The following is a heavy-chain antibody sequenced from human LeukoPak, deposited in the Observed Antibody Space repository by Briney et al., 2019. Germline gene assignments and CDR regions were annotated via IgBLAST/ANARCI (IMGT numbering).Heavy chain of an antibody. CDR2: INPNSGGT. Sequence: ASVTVSCTASGYTFTGYYMHWVRQAPGQGLEWMGWINPNSGGTNYAQKFQGWVTMTRDTSISTAYMELSRLRSDDTAVYYCAIRGKSYDSSGYYGRYFQHWGQGTLVTVSS. CDR1: GYTFTGYY. D-gene: IGHD3-22*01. V-gene: IGHV1-2*04. J-gene: IGHJ1*01. CDR3: AIRGKSYDSSGYYGRYFQH.